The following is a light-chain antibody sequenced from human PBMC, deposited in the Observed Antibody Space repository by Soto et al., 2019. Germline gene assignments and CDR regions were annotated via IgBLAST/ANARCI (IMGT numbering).Light chain of an antibody. CDR1: AIGSKS. J-gene: IGLJ1*01. V-gene: IGLV3-21*02. Sequence: SYVLTQPPSVSVAPGQTASITCGGRAIGSKSVHWYQQRPGQAPVVVVYDDSDRPSGIPERFSGSNSGNTATLTITRVEAGDEADYYCQVWHSRSDHDVFGPGTKVTVL. CDR3: QVWHSRSDHDV. CDR2: DDS.